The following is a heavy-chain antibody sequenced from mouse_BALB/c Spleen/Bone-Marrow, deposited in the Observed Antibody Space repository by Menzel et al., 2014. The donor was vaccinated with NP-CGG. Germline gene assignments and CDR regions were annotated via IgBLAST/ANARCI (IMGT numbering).Heavy chain of an antibody. CDR2: IWGDGSS. Sequence: VMLVESGPGLVAPSPSLSITCTVPGFSLTGYGVSWVRQPPGKGLEWLGMIWGDGSSDYNSAHKSRLSISKDNAKSQVFLKMNSLQTDDTARYYCARDSFLITRALDYWGQGTSVTVSS. CDR1: GFSLTGYG. J-gene: IGHJ4*01. V-gene: IGHV2-6-7*01. CDR3: ARDSFLITRALDY. D-gene: IGHD2-4*01.